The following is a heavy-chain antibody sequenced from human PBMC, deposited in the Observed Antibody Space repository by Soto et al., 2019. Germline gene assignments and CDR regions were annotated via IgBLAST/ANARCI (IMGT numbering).Heavy chain of an antibody. Sequence: GGSLRLCCAASGFTFSSYAMSWVRKDPGKGLEWVSAISGSGGSTYYADSVKGWFTISRDNSKNTLYLQMNSLRAEDTAVYYCAKDRRSSGWYLYLVDYWGQGTLVTVSS. CDR1: GFTFSSYA. V-gene: IGHV3-23*01. CDR3: AKDRRSSGWYLYLVDY. J-gene: IGHJ4*02. CDR2: ISGSGGST. D-gene: IGHD6-19*01.